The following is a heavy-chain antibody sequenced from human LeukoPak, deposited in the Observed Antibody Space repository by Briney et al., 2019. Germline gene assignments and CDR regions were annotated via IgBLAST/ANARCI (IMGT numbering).Heavy chain of an antibody. J-gene: IGHJ6*03. Sequence: DPSETLSLTCTVSGGSISSSSYSWDWIRQPPGKGLEWIGSIYYSGSTYYNPSLKSRVTMSVDASKNQFSLKLSSVTAADTAVYYCARDRYYYDSSGYIRMDVWGKGTTVTISS. V-gene: IGHV4-39*07. CDR1: GGSISSSSYS. CDR3: ARDRYYYDSSGYIRMDV. D-gene: IGHD3-22*01. CDR2: IYYSGST.